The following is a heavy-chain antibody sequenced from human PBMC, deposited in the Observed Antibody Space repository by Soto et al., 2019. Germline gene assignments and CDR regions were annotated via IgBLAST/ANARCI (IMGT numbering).Heavy chain of an antibody. J-gene: IGHJ6*02. Sequence: QVQLVQSGAEVKKPGASVKVSCKASGYTVTSYDINWVRQATGQGLEWMGWMNPNSGNTGYAQKFPGRVTMPRNTSIRTAYRELSSLRSEDTAVYYCARRGYSSSWYYYYYYGMAVWGQGTTVTVSS. D-gene: IGHD6-13*01. CDR3: ARRGYSSSWYYYYYYGMAV. CDR1: GYTVTSYD. CDR2: MNPNSGNT. V-gene: IGHV1-8*01.